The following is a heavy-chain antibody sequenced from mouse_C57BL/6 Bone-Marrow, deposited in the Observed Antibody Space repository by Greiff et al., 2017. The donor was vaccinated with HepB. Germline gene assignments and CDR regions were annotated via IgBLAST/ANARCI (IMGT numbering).Heavy chain of an antibody. CDR1: GYTFTDHT. D-gene: IGHD1-1*01. CDR3: ARITVVADWYFDV. V-gene: IGHV1-78*01. Sequence: QVQLQQSDAELVKPGASVKISCKVSGYTFTDHTIHWMKQRPEQGLEWIGYIYPRDGTTSYNQKFKGKATLTVDQSSSTAYMQLNSLTSEDSAVYYCARITVVADWYFDVWGTGTTVTVSS. J-gene: IGHJ1*03. CDR2: IYPRDGTT.